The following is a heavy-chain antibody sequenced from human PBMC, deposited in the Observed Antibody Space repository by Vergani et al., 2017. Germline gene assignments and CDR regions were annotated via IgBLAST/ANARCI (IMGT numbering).Heavy chain of an antibody. V-gene: IGHV4-34*01. CDR3: ASTGSGSFTDAFDI. J-gene: IGHJ3*02. CDR1: GGSFSGYY. CDR2: INHSGST. Sequence: QVQLQQWGAGLLKPSETLSLTCAVYGGSFSGYYWSWIRQPPGKGLEWIGEINHSGSTNYNPSLKSRVTISVDTSKNQFSLKLSSVTAADTAVYYCASTGSGSFTDAFDIWGQGTMVTVSS. D-gene: IGHD1-26*01.